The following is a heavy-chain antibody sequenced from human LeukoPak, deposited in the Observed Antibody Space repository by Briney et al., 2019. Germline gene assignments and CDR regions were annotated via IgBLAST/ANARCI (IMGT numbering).Heavy chain of an antibody. J-gene: IGHJ6*02. V-gene: IGHV3-30*18. D-gene: IGHD3-10*01. Sequence: QSGGSLRLSCAASGFIFSSYGMHWVRQAPGKGLEWVAVISYDGSNKYYADSVKGRFTVSRDNSKNTLYLQMNSLRAEDTAVYYCAKSPIRGESYNYYHGMDVWGQGTTVTVSS. CDR2: ISYDGSNK. CDR3: AKSPIRGESYNYYHGMDV. CDR1: GFIFSSYG.